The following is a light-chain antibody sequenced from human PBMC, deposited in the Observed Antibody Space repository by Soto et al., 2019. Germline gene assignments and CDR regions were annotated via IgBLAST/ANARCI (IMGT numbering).Light chain of an antibody. CDR1: EDVSDN. V-gene: IGKV1-33*01. CDR3: QLYRNVVLT. Sequence: DIKMTQSPSSLSASVGDRVTLTCQASEDVSDNVNWYQQKPGSAPNRLIYDASKLETGVSSRFSGSGSGTHFTFTIRDLQPEDFATYYCQLYRNVVLTFGGGTRVDI. J-gene: IGKJ4*01. CDR2: DAS.